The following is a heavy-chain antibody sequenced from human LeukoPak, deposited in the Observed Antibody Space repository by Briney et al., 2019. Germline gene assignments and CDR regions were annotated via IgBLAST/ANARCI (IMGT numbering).Heavy chain of an antibody. CDR2: INTDGSGT. D-gene: IGHD5-24*01. CDR1: GFTFSGYW. V-gene: IGHV3-74*01. CDR3: ARLASTPVTRYYYYMDL. J-gene: IGHJ6*03. Sequence: GGSLTLTCAASGFTFSGYWMHWVRQAPGKGLVWLSRINTDGSGTSYADSVKGRFTISRDNAKNTLFLQMNSLTDEDTAVYYCARLASTPVTRYYYYMDLWGKGTTDTLSS.